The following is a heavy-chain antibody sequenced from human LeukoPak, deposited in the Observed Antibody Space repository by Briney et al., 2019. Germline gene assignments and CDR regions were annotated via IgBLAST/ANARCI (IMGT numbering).Heavy chain of an antibody. CDR3: ARVGSLGGGSGSYHIEYFQH. D-gene: IGHD3-10*01. CDR2: INTNTGNP. Sequence: GASVKVSCKASGGTFSSYAISWVRQAPGQGLEWMGWINTNTGNPTYAQGFTGRFVFSLDTSVSTAYLQISSLKAEDTAVYYCARVGSLGGGSGSYHIEYFQHWGQGTLVTVSS. V-gene: IGHV7-4-1*02. J-gene: IGHJ1*01. CDR1: GGTFSSYA.